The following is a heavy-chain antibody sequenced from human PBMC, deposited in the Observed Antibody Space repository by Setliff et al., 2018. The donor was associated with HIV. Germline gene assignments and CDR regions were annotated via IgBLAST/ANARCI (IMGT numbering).Heavy chain of an antibody. CDR1: GYTFTSDY. D-gene: IGHD6-19*01. CDR2: INPAGNPT. CDR3: AKDIPVPAINSGRIKNWFDP. V-gene: IGHV1-46*01. J-gene: IGHJ5*02. Sequence: GASVKVSCKASGYTFTSDYIHWVRQAPGQGLEWMGIINPAGNPTSNAQKFQGRITMTRDTSTNTVYMELSILRSEDTAVYYCAKDIPVPAINSGRIKNWFDPWGEGTLVTVSS.